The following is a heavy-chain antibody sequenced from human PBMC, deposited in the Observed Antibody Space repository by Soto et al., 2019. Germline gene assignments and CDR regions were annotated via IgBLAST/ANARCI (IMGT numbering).Heavy chain of an antibody. Sequence: PSETLSLTCAVSGGSMSRGGQSWSWIRQPPGKGLEWLGFIYYTGSTYYNPSLKSRVTLSVDRSKNQFSLNLTSVTAADTAMYFCARAPTGPSPRWDVWGQGTTVTV. CDR2: IYYTGST. D-gene: IGHD3-10*01. V-gene: IGHV4-30-2*01. J-gene: IGHJ6*02. CDR1: GGSMSRGGQS. CDR3: ARAPTGPSPRWDV.